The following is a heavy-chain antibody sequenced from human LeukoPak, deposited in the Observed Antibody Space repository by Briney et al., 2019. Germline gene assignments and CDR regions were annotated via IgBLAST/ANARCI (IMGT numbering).Heavy chain of an antibody. J-gene: IGHJ6*02. CDR3: ARDDIRPDIVVVPAARGYGMDV. V-gene: IGHV3-7*01. CDR2: IKQDGSEK. Sequence: GGSLRLSCAASGFTVSSYWMSWVRQAPGKGLDWVAKIKQDGSEKYYVDSVKGRFTISRDNAKNSLYLQMNSLRAEDTAVYYCARDDIRPDIVVVPAARGYGMDVWGQGTTVTVSS. D-gene: IGHD2-2*01. CDR1: GFTVSSYW.